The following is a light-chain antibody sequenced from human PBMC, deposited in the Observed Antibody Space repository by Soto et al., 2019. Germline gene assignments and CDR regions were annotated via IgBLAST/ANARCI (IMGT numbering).Light chain of an antibody. CDR1: QSVSSSY. J-gene: IGKJ1*01. V-gene: IGKV3-20*01. CDR2: GAS. CDR3: QQSSEATWT. Sequence: EIVLTQSPGTLSLSPGERATLSCRASQSVSSSYLAWYQQKPGQAPRLLIYGASSRATDIPDRFSGSGSGTEFTLTISSLQPEDFATYYCQQSSEATWTFGQGTKVDIK.